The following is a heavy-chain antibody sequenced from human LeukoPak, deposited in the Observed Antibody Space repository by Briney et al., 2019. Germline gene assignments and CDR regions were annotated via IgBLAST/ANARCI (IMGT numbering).Heavy chain of an antibody. CDR3: ARAGIYCSGGSCYPNWFDP. Sequence: SETLSLTCAVYGGSFSGYYWSWIRQTPEKGLEWIGEIHHYGSTNYNPSLKSRVTISVDTSKNQFSLKLSSVTAADTAVYYCARAGIYCSGGSCYPNWFDPWGQGTLVTVSS. CDR2: IHHYGST. CDR1: GGSFSGYY. V-gene: IGHV4-34*01. J-gene: IGHJ5*02. D-gene: IGHD2-15*01.